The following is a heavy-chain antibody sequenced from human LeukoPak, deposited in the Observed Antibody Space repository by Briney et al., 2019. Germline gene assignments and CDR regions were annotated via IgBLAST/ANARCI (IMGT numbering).Heavy chain of an antibody. V-gene: IGHV4-59*04. CDR1: GGSISSYY. J-gene: IGHJ5*02. CDR2: IYHSGST. CDR3: ATNKAGTSYRGPTTNPNWFDP. Sequence: PSETLSLTCTVSGGSISSYYWSWIRQPPGKGLEWIGSIYHSGSTYYNPSLKSRVTISVDTSKNQFSLKLSSVTAADTAVYYCATNKAGTSYRGPTTNPNWFDPWGQGTLVTVSS. D-gene: IGHD6-19*01.